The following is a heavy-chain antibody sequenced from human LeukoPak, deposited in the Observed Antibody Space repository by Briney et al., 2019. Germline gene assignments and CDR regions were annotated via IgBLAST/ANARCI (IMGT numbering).Heavy chain of an antibody. CDR2: INPSDGGT. Sequence: EASVKVSCKASGYILTNYYMHWVRQVPGQGLEWMGIINPSDGGTSYAQNFQDRVTMTRDTSTSTVYMELSSLRSDDTAVYYCARGWNCGGDCYFYYYVMDVWGQGTTVTVSS. CDR3: ARGWNCGGDCYFYYYVMDV. V-gene: IGHV1-46*01. D-gene: IGHD2-21*02. CDR1: GYILTNYY. J-gene: IGHJ6*02.